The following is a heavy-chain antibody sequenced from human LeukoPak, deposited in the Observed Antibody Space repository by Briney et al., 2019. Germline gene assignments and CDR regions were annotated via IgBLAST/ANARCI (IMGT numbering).Heavy chain of an antibody. CDR1: GGSISSGDYY. V-gene: IGHV4-30-4*01. CDR3: ARADAAAGTFDY. J-gene: IGHJ4*02. D-gene: IGHD6-13*01. CDR2: IYYSGST. Sequence: SETLSLTCTVSGGSISSGDYYWSWIRQPPGKGLEWIGYIYYSGSTYYNPSLKSRVTISVDTSKNQFSLKLSSVTAADTAVYYCARADAAAGTFDYWGQGTLVTVSS.